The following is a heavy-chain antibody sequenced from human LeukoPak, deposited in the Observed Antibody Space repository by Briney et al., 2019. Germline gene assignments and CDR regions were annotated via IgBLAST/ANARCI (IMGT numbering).Heavy chain of an antibody. V-gene: IGHV3-7*01. CDR1: GFSFDDYG. CDR3: ARDHGTGWYVDYFDY. Sequence: GGSLRLSCAASGFSFDDYGMSWVRQAPGKGLEWVANIKQDGSEKYYLDSVKGRFIISRDNAENSLYLQMNSLRAEDTALYYCARDHGTGWYVDYFDYWGQGTPVTVSS. J-gene: IGHJ4*02. CDR2: IKQDGSEK. D-gene: IGHD6-19*01.